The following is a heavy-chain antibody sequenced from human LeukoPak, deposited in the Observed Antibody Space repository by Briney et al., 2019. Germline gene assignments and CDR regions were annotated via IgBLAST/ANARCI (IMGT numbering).Heavy chain of an antibody. D-gene: IGHD7-27*01. J-gene: IGHJ4*02. CDR2: IYVDGRT. CDR3: AGSLGPLTEY. Sequence: GGSLRLSCAASGFTVSTTYMSWVRQAPGKGLEWVSLIYVDGRTYYADSVKGRFTISRDNSKNTLYLQMNNLRAEDTAVYYCAGSLGPLTEYWGQETLVTVSS. V-gene: IGHV3-53*01. CDR1: GFTVSTTY.